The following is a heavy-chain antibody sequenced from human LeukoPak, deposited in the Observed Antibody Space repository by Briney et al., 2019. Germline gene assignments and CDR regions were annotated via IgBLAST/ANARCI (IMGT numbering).Heavy chain of an antibody. J-gene: IGHJ4*02. CDR1: GGSISSGGYY. D-gene: IGHD2-2*01. CDR2: IYYSGST. Sequence: SETLSLTCTVSGGSISSGGYYWSWIRQHPGKGLEWIGYIYYSGSTYYNPSLKSRVTISVDTSKNQFSLKLSSVTAADTAVYYCARHGPAAHQTHTFDYWGRGTLVTVSS. V-gene: IGHV4-31*03. CDR3: ARHGPAAHQTHTFDY.